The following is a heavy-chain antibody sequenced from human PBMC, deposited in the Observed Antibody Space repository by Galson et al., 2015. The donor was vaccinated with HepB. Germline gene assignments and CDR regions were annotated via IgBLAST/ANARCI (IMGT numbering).Heavy chain of an antibody. J-gene: IGHJ4*02. V-gene: IGHV3-15*01. CDR1: GFTFSNAW. CDR3: VTDWRLGN. Sequence: SLRLSCAASGFTFSNAWMSWVRQAPGKGLEWVGRIKSKIDGGTTDYAAPVKGRFAISRDDSKNTLFVQMNSLKIEDTAVYYCVTDWRLGNWGQGTLVTVST. CDR2: IKSKIDGGTT.